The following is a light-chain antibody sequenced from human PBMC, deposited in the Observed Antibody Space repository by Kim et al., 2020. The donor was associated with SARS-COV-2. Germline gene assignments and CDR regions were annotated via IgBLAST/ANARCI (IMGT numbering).Light chain of an antibody. Sequence: SSELTQDPAVSVALGQTVRITCQGDSLRSYYASWYQQKPGQAPLLVIFGRNNRPSGIPERLSGSTSGNTASLIISGAQAEDEADFYCQSRDSGGNVLFGGGTKLTVL. V-gene: IGLV3-19*01. CDR2: GRN. J-gene: IGLJ2*01. CDR3: QSRDSGGNVL. CDR1: SLRSYY.